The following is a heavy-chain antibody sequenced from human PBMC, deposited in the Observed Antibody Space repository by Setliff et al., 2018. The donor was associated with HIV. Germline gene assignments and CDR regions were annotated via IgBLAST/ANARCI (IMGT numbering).Heavy chain of an antibody. CDR1: GGTFSSYA. J-gene: IGHJ4*02. CDR2: IIPIFGTA. CDR3: AREQHLGRYFDY. V-gene: IGHV1-69*13. D-gene: IGHD6-13*01. Sequence: SVKVSCKASGGTFSSYAISWVRQAPGQGLEWMGGIIPIFGTANYAQKFQGRVTITADESTSTAHMELSSLRSGDTAVYYCAREQHLGRYFDYWGQGTLVTVSS.